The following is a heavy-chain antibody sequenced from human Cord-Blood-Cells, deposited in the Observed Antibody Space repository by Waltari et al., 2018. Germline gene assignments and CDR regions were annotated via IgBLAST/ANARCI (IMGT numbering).Heavy chain of an antibody. CDR1: GGSISSSSYY. V-gene: IGHV4-39*01. D-gene: IGHD2-2*02. Sequence: QLQLQESGPGLVKPSETLSLTCTVSGGSISSSSYYWGWIRQPPGKGLEWIGSIYYSGSTYYNPSLKRRVTISVDTSKNQFSLKLSSVTAADTAVYYCARHFIVVVPAAIYSNAFDIWGQGTMVTVSS. CDR3: ARHFIVVVPAAIYSNAFDI. CDR2: IYYSGST. J-gene: IGHJ3*02.